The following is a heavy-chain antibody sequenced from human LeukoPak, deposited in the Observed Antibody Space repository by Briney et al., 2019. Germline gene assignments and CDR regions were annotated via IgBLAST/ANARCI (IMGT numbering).Heavy chain of an antibody. J-gene: IGHJ4*02. V-gene: IGHV1-18*01. CDR1: GYTFTSYG. D-gene: IGHD5-24*01. Sequence: ASVTVSFKASGYTFTSYGISWVRQAPGQGLEWMGWISAYNGNTNYAQKLQGRVTMTTDTSTSTAYMELRSLRSDDTAVYYCARAERRWLQYRYYFDYWGQGTLVTVSS. CDR3: ARAERRWLQYRYYFDY. CDR2: ISAYNGNT.